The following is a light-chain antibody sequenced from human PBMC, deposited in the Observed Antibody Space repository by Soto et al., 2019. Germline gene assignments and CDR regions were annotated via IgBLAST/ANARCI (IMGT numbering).Light chain of an antibody. J-gene: IGKJ5*01. Sequence: DIQMTQSPSTLSASIGDRVTITCRASQSINGRLAWYQQKPGRPPKLLIYDVSFLESGVPSRFSGSGSGTDFNLTISSLRPDDFATFYCQQLNSYPITFGQGTRLEVK. CDR2: DVS. CDR1: QSINGR. V-gene: IGKV1-5*01. CDR3: QQLNSYPIT.